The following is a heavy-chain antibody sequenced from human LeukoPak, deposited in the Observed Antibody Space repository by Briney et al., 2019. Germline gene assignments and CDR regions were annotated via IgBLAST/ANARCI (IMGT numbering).Heavy chain of an antibody. CDR3: ARSSSSWYDPGYFDY. CDR1: GYTFTSYG. Sequence: ASVKVSCKASGYTFTSYGISWVRQASGQGLEWMGWISAYNGNTNYAQKLQGRVTTTTDTSTSTAYMELRSLRSDDTAVYYCARSSSSWYDPGYFDYWGQGTLVTVSS. J-gene: IGHJ4*02. V-gene: IGHV1-18*01. D-gene: IGHD6-13*01. CDR2: ISAYNGNT.